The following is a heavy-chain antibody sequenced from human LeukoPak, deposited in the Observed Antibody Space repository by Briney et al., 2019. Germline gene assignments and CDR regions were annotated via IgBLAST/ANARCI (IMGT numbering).Heavy chain of an antibody. V-gene: IGHV4-4*02. J-gene: IGHJ4*02. Sequence: KASETLSLTCGVCGGSISGTNWWSWVRQPPGQGLEWIGEISLRGLTNYNPSLRSRLTMSLDESKNQVSLNLTSVTAAVTAVYYCSRESGPFSPFGFWGQGTLVSVHS. CDR1: GGSISGTNW. CDR3: SRESGPFSPFGF. D-gene: IGHD1-26*01. CDR2: ISLRGLT.